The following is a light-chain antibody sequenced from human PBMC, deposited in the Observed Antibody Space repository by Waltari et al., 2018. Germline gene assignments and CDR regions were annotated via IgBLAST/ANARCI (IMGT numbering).Light chain of an antibody. Sequence: EIVMTQSPATLSVSPGDRAPLSCRASQSVNSKLFWFQQSPGQAPRLLMYGASTRATGIPARFSGSGSGTEFTLTISSLQSEDFAVYYCQQYNNWPRTFGQGTKVEIK. CDR1: QSVNSK. CDR2: GAS. V-gene: IGKV3-15*01. J-gene: IGKJ1*01. CDR3: QQYNNWPRT.